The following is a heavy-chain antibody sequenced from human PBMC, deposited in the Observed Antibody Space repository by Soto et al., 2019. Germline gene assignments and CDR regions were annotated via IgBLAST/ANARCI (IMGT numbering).Heavy chain of an antibody. J-gene: IGHJ4*01. V-gene: IGHV3-74*01. D-gene: IGHD1-1*01. Sequence: PGGSLRLSGASSGFTFSMSWMDWVGQVPGKGPELVARINDDCISTNYSDSVKGRFTISRDNAKNTLYLQMNALRVEDTGVYYCTRGPRPTSTGTGAFWGQGTLVTVSS. CDR3: TRGPRPTSTGTGAF. CDR1: GFTFSMSW. CDR2: INDDCIST.